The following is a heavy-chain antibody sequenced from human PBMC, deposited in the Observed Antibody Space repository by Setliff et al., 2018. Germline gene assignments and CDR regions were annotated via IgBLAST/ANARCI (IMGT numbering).Heavy chain of an antibody. CDR3: ARLCRGVTFACDVFDV. D-gene: IGHD2-21*02. CDR2: INHRGST. CDR1: GGSFSDYY. J-gene: IGHJ3*01. V-gene: IGHV4-34*01. Sequence: PSETLSLTCTVYGGSFSDYYWGWIRQPPGKGLEWIAEINHRGSTNYNPSLKSRVTIPVDTSRNQFSLKLSSVTAADTATYYCARLCRGVTFACDVFDVWGPGTLVTVSS.